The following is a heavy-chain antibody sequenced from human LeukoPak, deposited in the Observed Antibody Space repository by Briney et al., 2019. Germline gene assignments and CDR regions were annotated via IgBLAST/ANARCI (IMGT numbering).Heavy chain of an antibody. CDR1: GFTFEDYT. CDR2: ISCDGGRT. Sequence: GGSLRLSCAASGFTFEDYTMHWVRQARGKGLEWVCIISCDGGRTYYEDSVTGRFTIFRDNSKHSLYLQMNSLRTEDTALYYCAKDSDPGDYYMDVWGKGTAVTVSS. CDR3: AKDSDPGDYYMDV. V-gene: IGHV3-43*01. J-gene: IGHJ6*03. D-gene: IGHD2-21*02.